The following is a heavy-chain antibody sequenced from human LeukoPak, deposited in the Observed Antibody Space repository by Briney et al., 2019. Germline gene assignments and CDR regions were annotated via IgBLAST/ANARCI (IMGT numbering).Heavy chain of an antibody. CDR1: GFTFSSYE. V-gene: IGHV3-48*03. J-gene: IGHJ4*02. CDR3: ARSYGSGSYYNL. Sequence: GGSLRLSCAASGFTFSSYEMNWVRQAPGKGLEWVSYISSSGSTIYYADSVKGRFTISRDNAKNSLYLQMNSLRAEDTAVYYCARSYGSGSYYNLWGQGTLVTVSS. CDR2: ISSSGSTI. D-gene: IGHD3-10*01.